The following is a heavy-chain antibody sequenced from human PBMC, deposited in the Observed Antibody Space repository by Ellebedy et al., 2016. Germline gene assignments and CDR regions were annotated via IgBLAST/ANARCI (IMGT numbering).Heavy chain of an antibody. J-gene: IGHJ4*02. Sequence: GESLKISCAASRFTFSNAWMNWVRQASGKGLAWVGRIKSKTDGGAADYAAPVKGRFTISRDDSKNTLYLQMNSLKTEDTAVYFCTTVYRYNYDSVWGQGTLVTVSS. D-gene: IGHD5-18*01. CDR2: IKSKTDGGAA. V-gene: IGHV3-15*01. CDR3: TTVYRYNYDSV. CDR1: RFTFSNAW.